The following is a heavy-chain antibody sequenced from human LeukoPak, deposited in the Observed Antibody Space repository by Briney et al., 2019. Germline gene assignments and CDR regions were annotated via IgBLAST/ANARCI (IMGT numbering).Heavy chain of an antibody. V-gene: IGHV3-23*01. Sequence: PGGSLRLSCAASGFTFTNFAVVWVRQAPGSALEWVSRIGGSGDTYYADSVKGRFTISRDISKNTLYLQLSSLRADDTAVYYCAKDGSGWSYDSWGQGTLVTVSS. D-gene: IGHD3-10*01. CDR1: GFTFTNFA. CDR2: IGGSGDT. CDR3: AKDGSGWSYDS. J-gene: IGHJ5*01.